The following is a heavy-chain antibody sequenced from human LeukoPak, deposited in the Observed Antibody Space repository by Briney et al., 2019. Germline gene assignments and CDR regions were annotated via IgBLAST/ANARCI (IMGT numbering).Heavy chain of an antibody. CDR3: ARTSGWGTADY. D-gene: IGHD6-19*01. Sequence: ASETLSLTCTVSGGSISSYYWSWIRQPPGKGLEWIGYIYYSGSTNYNPSLKSRVTISVDTSKNQFSLKLSSVTAADTAVYYCARTSGWGTADYWGQGTLVTVSS. V-gene: IGHV4-59*01. CDR1: GGSISSYY. J-gene: IGHJ4*02. CDR2: IYYSGST.